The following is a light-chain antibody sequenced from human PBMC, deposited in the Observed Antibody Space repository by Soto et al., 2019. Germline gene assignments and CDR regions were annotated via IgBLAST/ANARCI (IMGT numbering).Light chain of an antibody. CDR2: DVS. CDR3: CSYAGTYV. Sequence: LTQPRSVSGSPGQSVTISCTGTSSDVGGYNYVSWYQQHPGKAPKLMIYDVSKRPSGVPDRFSGSKSGNTASLTISGLQAEDEADYYCCSYAGTYVFGTGTKV. J-gene: IGLJ1*01. CDR1: SSDVGGYNY. V-gene: IGLV2-11*01.